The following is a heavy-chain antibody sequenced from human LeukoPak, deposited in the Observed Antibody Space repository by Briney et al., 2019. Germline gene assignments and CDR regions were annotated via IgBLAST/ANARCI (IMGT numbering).Heavy chain of an antibody. Sequence: GGSLRLSCAASGFRYTTFTMNWVRQAPGKGLEWVSSISVSSSHIFYAPSVRGRFTISRDNTNSSLYLQMNSLRAEDTAVYYCARGYSSQFDYWGQGTLVTVSS. V-gene: IGHV3-21*06. CDR3: ARGYSSQFDY. CDR1: GFRYTTFT. CDR2: ISVSSSHI. J-gene: IGHJ4*02. D-gene: IGHD6-13*01.